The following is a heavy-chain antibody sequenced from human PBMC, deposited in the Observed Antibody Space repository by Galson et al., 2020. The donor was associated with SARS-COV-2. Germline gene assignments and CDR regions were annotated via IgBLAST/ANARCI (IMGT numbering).Heavy chain of an antibody. J-gene: IGHJ6*02. CDR2: ISSSSNYV. CDR1: GFSFSSYT. D-gene: IGHD4-17*01. CDR3: ARDLTKPRYYYYGMDV. Sequence: SCTTSGFSFSSYTMNWVRQSPGKGLEWVSSISSSSNYVFYADSVEGRFTISRDNANNSLSLQMNSLRAEDTAVYFCARDLTKPRYYYYGMDVWGQGTTVTVSS. V-gene: IGHV3-21*01.